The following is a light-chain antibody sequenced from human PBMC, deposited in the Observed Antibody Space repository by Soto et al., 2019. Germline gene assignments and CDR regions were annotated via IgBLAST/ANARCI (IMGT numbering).Light chain of an antibody. CDR2: GAS. J-gene: IGKJ1*01. Sequence: IVMTQSPATMSAVVGERGAVCCRASQSVSSNLAWYQQKPGQAPRLLIYGASSRATGIPDRFSGSGSGTDFTLTISRLEPEDFAVYYCQQYGSSPWTFGQGTKVDI. CDR1: QSVSSN. CDR3: QQYGSSPWT. V-gene: IGKV3-20*01.